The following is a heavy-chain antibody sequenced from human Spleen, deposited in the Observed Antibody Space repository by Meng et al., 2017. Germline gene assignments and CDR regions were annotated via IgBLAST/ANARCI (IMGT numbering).Heavy chain of an antibody. Sequence: SVKVSCKASGGTFSSYAISWVRQAPGQGLEWMGGIIPIFGTANYAQKFQGRVTITADKSTSTAYMELSSLRSEDTAVYYCARHTSYNWSSLGYWGQGTLVTVSS. V-gene: IGHV1-69*06. CDR1: GGTFSSYA. CDR3: ARHTSYNWSSLGY. J-gene: IGHJ4*02. D-gene: IGHD1-20*01. CDR2: IIPIFGTA.